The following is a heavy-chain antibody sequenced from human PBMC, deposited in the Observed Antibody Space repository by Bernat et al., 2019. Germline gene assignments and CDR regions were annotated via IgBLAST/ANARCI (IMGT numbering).Heavy chain of an antibody. CDR2: IYWDDDK. CDR1: GFSLMTTGVG. Sequence: QITLEESGPPRVKPTQTLTLTCTFSGFSLMTTGVGVGWIRQPPGKALECLAFIYWDDDKRYSPSPRNRLTIAKDTSKNQVFLTMTNMDPVDTATYYCAQRKPGRGGWDTGLFDFWGRGTLVTVSS. CDR3: AQRKPGRGGWDTGLFDF. V-gene: IGHV2-5*02. J-gene: IGHJ4*02. D-gene: IGHD6-19*01.